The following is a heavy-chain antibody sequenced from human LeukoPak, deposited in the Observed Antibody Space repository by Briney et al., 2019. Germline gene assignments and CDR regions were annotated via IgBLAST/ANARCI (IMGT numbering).Heavy chain of an antibody. V-gene: IGHV3-30*04. CDR3: ARDHYYDSSGLGY. CDR2: ISFDGSNE. Sequence: GGSLRLSCAASGFTFDDYAMNWVRQAPGKGLEWVAVISFDGSNEYYADSVKGRFTISRDNSKNTLYLQMNSLRPDDTAVYYCARDHYYDSSGLGYWGQGALVTVSS. J-gene: IGHJ4*02. CDR1: GFTFDDYA. D-gene: IGHD3-22*01.